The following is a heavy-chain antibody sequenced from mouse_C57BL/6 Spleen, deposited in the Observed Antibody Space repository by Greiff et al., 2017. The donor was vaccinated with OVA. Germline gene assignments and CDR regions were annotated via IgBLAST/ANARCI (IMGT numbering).Heavy chain of an antibody. CDR1: GFSFNTYA. D-gene: IGHD1-1*01. J-gene: IGHJ1*03. V-gene: IGHV10-1*01. Sequence: EVKLLESGGGLVQPKGSLKLSCAASGFSFNTYAMNWVRQAPGKGLEWVARIRSKSNNYATYYADSVKDRFTISRDDSESMLYLQMNNLKTEDTAMYYCVREVYYYGSSYPYWYFDVWGTGTTVTVSS. CDR3: VREVYYYGSSYPYWYFDV. CDR2: IRSKSNNYAT.